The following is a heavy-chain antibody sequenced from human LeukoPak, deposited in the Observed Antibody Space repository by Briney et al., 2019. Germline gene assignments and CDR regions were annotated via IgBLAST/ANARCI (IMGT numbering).Heavy chain of an antibody. D-gene: IGHD5-24*01. V-gene: IGHV3-23*01. CDR3: AKDGYNFTYFDY. CDR1: GFTFSSYG. CDR2: ISGSGGST. J-gene: IGHJ4*02. Sequence: GGTLRLSCAGSGFTFSSYGMSWVRQAPGKGLGWVLAISGSGGSTYYADSVKGRFTISRDNSKNTLYLQMNSLRAEDTAVYYCAKDGYNFTYFDYWGQGTLVTVSS.